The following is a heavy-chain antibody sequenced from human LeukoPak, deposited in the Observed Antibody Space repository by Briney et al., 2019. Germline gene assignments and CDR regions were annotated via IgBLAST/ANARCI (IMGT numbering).Heavy chain of an antibody. Sequence: KPSETLSLTCAVSGVSISSSNWWSWVRQPPGKGLEWIGEIYHSGSTNYNPSLKSRVTISVDKSRNQFSLKLSSVTAADTAVYYCARLVYCSSTSCYTGFWFDPWGQGTLVTVSS. D-gene: IGHD2-2*02. CDR2: IYHSGST. V-gene: IGHV4-4*02. CDR1: GVSISSSNW. CDR3: ARLVYCSSTSCYTGFWFDP. J-gene: IGHJ5*02.